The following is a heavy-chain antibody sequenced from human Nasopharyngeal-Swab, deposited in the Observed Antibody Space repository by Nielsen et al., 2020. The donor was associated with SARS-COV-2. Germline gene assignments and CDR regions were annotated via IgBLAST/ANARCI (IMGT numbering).Heavy chain of an antibody. J-gene: IGHJ4*02. CDR2: ISAYNGNT. D-gene: IGHD2-2*01. Sequence: ASVKASCKASGCTFTRYGISCARQAQGQGIEGMGWISAYNGNTNYAQKLQGRVTMTTDTSTSTAYMELRSLRSDDTAVYYCARAPVVVPAASGLAFNYWGQGTLVTVSS. CDR1: GCTFTRYG. V-gene: IGHV1-18*01. CDR3: ARAPVVVPAASGLAFNY.